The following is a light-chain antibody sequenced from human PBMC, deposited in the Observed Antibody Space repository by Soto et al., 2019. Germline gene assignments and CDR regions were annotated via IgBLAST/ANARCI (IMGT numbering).Light chain of an antibody. Sequence: EIVLTQSPATLSFSPGERATLSCRASQSVNHYLAWYQQKPGQAPRLLIYDASNRATGIPARFNGSGSGTDFTLTISSLEPEDFAVYYCQQRSNWPLYTFGQGTKLEIK. CDR2: DAS. J-gene: IGKJ2*01. V-gene: IGKV3-11*01. CDR3: QQRSNWPLYT. CDR1: QSVNHY.